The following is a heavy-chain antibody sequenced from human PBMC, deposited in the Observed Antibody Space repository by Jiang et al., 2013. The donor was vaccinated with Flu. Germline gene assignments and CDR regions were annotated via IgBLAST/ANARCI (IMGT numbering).Heavy chain of an antibody. J-gene: IGHJ5*02. CDR2: LRSNVSGGTA. CDR1: GFSFKEAW. CDR3: TTDGKYERSTGIFWFDP. D-gene: IGHD1-14*01. Sequence: VQLVESGGGLVKPGESLRISCVASGFSFKEAWMAWVRHIPGKGLEWVGRLRSNVSGGTADYAAPVRGRFSMSRDDSANTLYLQMNSLKTEDTGTYYCTTDGKYERSTGIFWFDPWGQGTLVTVSS. V-gene: IGHV3-15*05.